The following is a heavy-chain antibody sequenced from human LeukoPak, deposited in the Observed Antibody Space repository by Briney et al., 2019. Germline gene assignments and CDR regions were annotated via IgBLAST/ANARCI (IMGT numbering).Heavy chain of an antibody. CDR2: ISGSGGST. CDR3: ATYSSGWYGGFDY. V-gene: IGHV3-23*01. D-gene: IGHD6-19*01. Sequence: PGGSLRLSCAASGFTFSDYYMSWIRQAPGKGLEWVSAISGSGGSTYYADSVKGRFTISRDNSKNTLYLQMNSLRAEDTAVYYCATYSSGWYGGFDYWGQGTLVTVSS. CDR1: GFTFSDYY. J-gene: IGHJ4*02.